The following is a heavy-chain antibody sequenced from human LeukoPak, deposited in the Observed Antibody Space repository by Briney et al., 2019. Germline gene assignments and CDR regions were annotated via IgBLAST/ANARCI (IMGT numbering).Heavy chain of an antibody. J-gene: IGHJ2*01. CDR3: ARVSTNSRVGGYDPQWYFDL. CDR2: VSGYNGNT. V-gene: IGHV1-18*04. Sequence: ASVKVSCKASGYTFINYGFTWVRQAPGQGLEWMGWVSGYNGNTNYLQKFQGRVTMTTDTSSSTVYMDLRGLRSDDTAVYYCARVSTNSRVGGYDPQWYFDLWGRGTLVTVSS. D-gene: IGHD5-12*01. CDR1: GYTFINYG.